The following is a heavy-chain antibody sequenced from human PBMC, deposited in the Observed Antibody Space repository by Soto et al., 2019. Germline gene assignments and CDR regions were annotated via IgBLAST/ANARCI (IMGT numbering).Heavy chain of an antibody. CDR2: ISGSGGST. J-gene: IGHJ4*02. CDR3: ARDKRGYTYVPSVN. Sequence: GSLRLSCAASGFTFSSYAMSWVRQAPGKGLEWVSAISGSGGSTYYADSVKGRFTISRDNSKNTLYLQMNSLRAEDTAVYYCARDKRGYTYVPSVNWGQGTLVTVS. V-gene: IGHV3-23*01. D-gene: IGHD5-18*01. CDR1: GFTFSSYA.